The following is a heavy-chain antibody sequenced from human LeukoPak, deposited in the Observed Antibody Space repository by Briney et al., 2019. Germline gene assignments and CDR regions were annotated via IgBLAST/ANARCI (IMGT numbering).Heavy chain of an antibody. CDR3: ARVRGIHYYFDY. J-gene: IGHJ4*02. CDR1: GYTFIGYY. CDR2: INPNTGGT. Sequence: ASVKVSCKASGYTFIGYYIHWVRQAPGHGLDWMGRINPNTGGTKYAQKFQGRVTMSRDTSISTAYMELSRLRSDDTAVYYCARVRGIHYYFDYWGQGTLVTVSS. V-gene: IGHV1-2*06.